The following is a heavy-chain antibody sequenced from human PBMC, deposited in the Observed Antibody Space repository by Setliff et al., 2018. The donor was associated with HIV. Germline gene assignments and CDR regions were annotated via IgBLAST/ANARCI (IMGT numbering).Heavy chain of an antibody. Sequence: GASVKVSCKTSGGTFSSYAISWVRQAPGQGLEWMGRIIPLFGTANYAQKFQGRVTITADKSTSTAYMELSSLRSEDTAVYYCARKNSGSYYDGAFDIWGQGTMVTVSS. D-gene: IGHD1-26*01. CDR2: IIPLFGTA. CDR3: ARKNSGSYYDGAFDI. V-gene: IGHV1-69*06. J-gene: IGHJ3*02. CDR1: GGTFSSYA.